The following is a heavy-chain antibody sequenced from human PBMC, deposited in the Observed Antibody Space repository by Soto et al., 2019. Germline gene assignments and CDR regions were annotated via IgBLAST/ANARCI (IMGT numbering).Heavy chain of an antibody. D-gene: IGHD2-15*01. CDR3: ARAGADIVVVVAATQSWFDP. CDR1: GFTFSSYA. J-gene: IGHJ5*02. CDR2: ISYDGSNK. Sequence: QVQLVESGGGVVQPGRSLRLSCAASGFTFSSYAMHWVRQAPGKGLEWVAVISYDGSNKYYADSVKGRVTISRDNSKNTLYLQMNSLRAEDTAVYYCARAGADIVVVVAATQSWFDPWGQGTLVTVSS. V-gene: IGHV3-30-3*01.